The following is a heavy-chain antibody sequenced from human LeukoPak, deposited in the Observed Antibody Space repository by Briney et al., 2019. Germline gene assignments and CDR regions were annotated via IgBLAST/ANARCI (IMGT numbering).Heavy chain of an antibody. CDR3: ARDSGGWYAERYVDY. V-gene: IGHV3-7*01. Sequence: PGGSLRLSCAASGFTFSSYWMSWVRQAPGEGLEWVANIKQDGSEKYYVDSVKGRFTISRDNAKNSLYLQMNSLRAEDTAVYYCARDSGGWYAERYVDYWGQGTLVTVSS. D-gene: IGHD6-19*01. J-gene: IGHJ4*02. CDR1: GFTFSSYW. CDR2: IKQDGSEK.